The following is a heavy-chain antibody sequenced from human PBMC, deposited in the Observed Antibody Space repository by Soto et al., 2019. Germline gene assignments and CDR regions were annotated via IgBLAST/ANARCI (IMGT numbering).Heavy chain of an antibody. V-gene: IGHV3-30*18. D-gene: IGHD1-26*01. Sequence: GGSLRLSCAASGFTCSSYGMHWVRQAPGKGLEWVAVISYDGSNKYYADSVKGRLTISRDNSKNTLYLQMNSLRGEDTAVYYCAKDVTPVIVGGSIHDYYGMDVWGQGTTVTVSS. CDR2: ISYDGSNK. J-gene: IGHJ6*02. CDR3: AKDVTPVIVGGSIHDYYGMDV. CDR1: GFTCSSYG.